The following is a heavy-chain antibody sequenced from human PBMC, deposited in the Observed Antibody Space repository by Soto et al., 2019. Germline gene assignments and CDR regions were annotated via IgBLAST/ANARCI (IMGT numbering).Heavy chain of an antibody. Sequence: WGSLRLSCETSGFTFFDYYISFIRHSAWRGLEWVSLISSTGTTIYYADSVKGRFTISRDNVRSTLFLMMNNLRSEDTAVYYCARDLRFVDLHYYFDSWGQGTLVTVSS. CDR3: ARDLRFVDLHYYFDS. J-gene: IGHJ4*02. CDR2: ISSTGTTI. D-gene: IGHD3-10*01. V-gene: IGHV3-11*01. CDR1: GFTFFDYY.